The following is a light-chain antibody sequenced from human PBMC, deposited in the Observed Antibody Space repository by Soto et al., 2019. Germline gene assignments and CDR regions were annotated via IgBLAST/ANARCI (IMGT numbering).Light chain of an antibody. CDR3: STWHDSLNGWV. CDR2: SSD. Sequence: QSVLTQPPSASATPGQRVTISCSGSSSNIARRSVYWYQQLPGTAPKLLMYSSDLRPSGVPDRFSGSKSGTTVSLAISGVQSEDEADYYCSTWHDSLNGWVFGGGTKLTVL. V-gene: IGLV1-44*01. J-gene: IGLJ3*02. CDR1: SSNIARRS.